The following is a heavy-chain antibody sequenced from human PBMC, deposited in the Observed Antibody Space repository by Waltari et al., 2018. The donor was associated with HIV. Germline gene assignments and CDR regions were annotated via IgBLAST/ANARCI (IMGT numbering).Heavy chain of an antibody. CDR1: GLSFPRPR. V-gene: IGHV3-21*01. D-gene: IGHD2-15*01. CDR2: ISSSSKYI. CDR3: ASERGSCRGGACEYFGMDV. J-gene: IGHJ6*02. Sequence: EVDRVGSGGRRTRTGVLPRVAGAGPGLSFPRPRRYALGQAPGKGLEWVSSISSSSKYIYHGESVQGRFTISRDNSNNSLYLQMDRLRAEDTAVYYCASERGSCRGGACEYFGMDVWGQGTTVTVS.